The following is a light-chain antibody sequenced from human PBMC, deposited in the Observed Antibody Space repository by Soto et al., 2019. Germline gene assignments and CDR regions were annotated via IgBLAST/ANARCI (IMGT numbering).Light chain of an antibody. Sequence: EIVLTQSPGTLSLSPGERATLSCRASQSVSSSYLAWYQQKPGQAPRLLIYGASSRATGIPDRFSGSGSGTDFTLTISRLEPEDFAVYYCQPYRSSPLTFGGGTKVDIK. CDR2: GAS. CDR3: QPYRSSPLT. CDR1: QSVSSSY. J-gene: IGKJ4*01. V-gene: IGKV3-20*01.